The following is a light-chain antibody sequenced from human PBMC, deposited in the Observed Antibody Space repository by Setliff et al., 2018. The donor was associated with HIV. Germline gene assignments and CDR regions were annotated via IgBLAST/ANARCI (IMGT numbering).Light chain of an antibody. CDR1: SSDVGGHNS. J-gene: IGLJ1*01. CDR3: SSYSSSRPRV. V-gene: IGLV2-14*01. CDR2: EVS. Sequence: QSALTQPASVSGSLGQSITISCTGTSSDVGGHNSVSWYQQHPGKAPKLMISEVSNRPSGVSNRFSGPKSGNTASLTIAGLQPEDEADYYCSSYSSSRPRVFGTGTKVTVL.